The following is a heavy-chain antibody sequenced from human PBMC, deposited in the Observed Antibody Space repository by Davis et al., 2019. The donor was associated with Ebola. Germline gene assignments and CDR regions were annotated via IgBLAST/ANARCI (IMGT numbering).Heavy chain of an antibody. J-gene: IGHJ6*02. CDR3: TRGNYGRDV. CDR2: ITGNGGST. CDR1: GFAFSSCA. V-gene: IGHV3-23*01. Sequence: GESLKISCAASGFAFSSCAMTWVRQVPGKGLEWVSTITGNGGSTYYADSVKGRFTVSRDNSMNTLYLQMNSLTAEDSAVYYCTRGNYGRDVWGQGTTVAVSS.